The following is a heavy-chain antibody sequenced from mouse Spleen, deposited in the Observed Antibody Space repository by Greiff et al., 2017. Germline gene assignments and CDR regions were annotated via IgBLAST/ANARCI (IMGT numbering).Heavy chain of an antibody. CDR1: GYTFTSYG. CDR3: ARRDGKGPFDY. D-gene: IGHD2-3*01. V-gene: IGHV1-81*01. Sequence: VNVVESGAELARPGASVKLSCKASGYTFTSYGISWVKQRTGQGLEWIGEIYPRSGNTYYNEKFKGKPTLTADKSSSTAYMELRSLTSEDSAVYFCARRDGKGPFDYWGQGTTLTVSS. J-gene: IGHJ2*01. CDR2: IYPRSGNT.